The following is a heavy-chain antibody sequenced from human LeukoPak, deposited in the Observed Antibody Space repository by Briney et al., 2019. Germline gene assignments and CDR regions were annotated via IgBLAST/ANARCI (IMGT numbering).Heavy chain of an antibody. CDR2: ISYDGSNK. CDR3: ASPSSRIVVVPAAQGYFDY. D-gene: IGHD2-2*01. V-gene: IGHV3-30-3*01. Sequence: GRSLRLSCAASGFTFSSYAMHWVRQAPGKGLEWVAVISYDGSNKYYADSVKGRFTISRDNSKNTLYLQMNSLRAEDTAVYYCASPSSRIVVVPAAQGYFDYWGQGTLVTVSS. CDR1: GFTFSSYA. J-gene: IGHJ4*02.